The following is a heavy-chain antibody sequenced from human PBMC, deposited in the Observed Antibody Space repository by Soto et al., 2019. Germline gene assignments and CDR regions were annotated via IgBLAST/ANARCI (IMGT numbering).Heavy chain of an antibody. CDR3: ARDLSYSWYYYDSSGYYPGKCFDP. V-gene: IGHV1-69*06. D-gene: IGHD3-22*01. Sequence: QVQLVQSGAEVKKPGSSVKVSCKASGGTFSSYAISWVRQAPGQGLEWMGGIIPIFGTANYAQKFKGRVTITADNSTSIAYKELSSPRSEDTAVYYSARDLSYSWYYYDSSGYYPGKCFDPWGQGTPVTVSS. J-gene: IGHJ5*02. CDR2: IIPIFGTA. CDR1: GGTFSSYA.